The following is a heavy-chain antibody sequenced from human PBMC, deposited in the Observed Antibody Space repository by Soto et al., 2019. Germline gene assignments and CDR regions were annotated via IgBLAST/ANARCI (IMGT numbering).Heavy chain of an antibody. CDR1: GGSISGYY. Sequence: PSETLSLTCTVSGGSISGYYWSWIRQSPGKGLEWIAYIYYIGSSNSNPSLKSRVTISVDTSKNQFSLKLSSVTAADTAVYYCARHSNEYRKSLDYWGHGTLVTVSS. D-gene: IGHD1-1*01. CDR2: IYYIGSS. CDR3: ARHSNEYRKSLDY. V-gene: IGHV4-59*08. J-gene: IGHJ4*01.